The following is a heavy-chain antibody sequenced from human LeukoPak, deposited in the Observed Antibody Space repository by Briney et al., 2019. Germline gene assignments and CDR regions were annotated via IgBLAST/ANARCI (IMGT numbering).Heavy chain of an antibody. CDR1: GGSISSSSYY. V-gene: IGHV4-39*01. J-gene: IGHJ4*02. D-gene: IGHD3-9*01. CDR2: IYYSGRT. CDR3: ARRLARPGYFDY. Sequence: SETLSLTCTVSGGSISSSSYYWGWIRRPPGKGLEWIGSIYYSGRTYYNPSLKSRVTISVDTSKNQFSLKLSSVTAADTAVYYCARRLARPGYFDYWGQGTLATVSS.